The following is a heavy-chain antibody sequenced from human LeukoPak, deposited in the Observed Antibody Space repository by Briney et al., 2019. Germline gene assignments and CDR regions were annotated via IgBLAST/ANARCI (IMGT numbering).Heavy chain of an antibody. D-gene: IGHD3-3*01. J-gene: IGHJ4*02. CDR3: ALYDFWSGYLI. CDR2: INHSGST. V-gene: IGHV4-34*01. CDR1: GGSFSGYY. Sequence: SETLSLTCAVYGGSFSGYYWSWIRQPPGKGLEWIGEINHSGSTNYNPSLSSRVTMSIDTSKSQFSLRVNSVTAADSAVYYCALYDFWSGYLIWGQGTLVTVSS.